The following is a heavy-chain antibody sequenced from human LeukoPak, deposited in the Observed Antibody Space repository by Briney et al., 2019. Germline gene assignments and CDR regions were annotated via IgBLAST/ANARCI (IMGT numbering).Heavy chain of an antibody. D-gene: IGHD6-13*01. CDR2: ISGSGGST. CDR1: GFTFSSYA. V-gene: IGHV3-23*01. Sequence: GGSLRLSCAASGFTFSSYAMSWVRQAPGKGLEWVSAISGSGGSTYYADSVKGRFTISRDNSKNTLYLQMNSLRAEDTAVYYCAKDIAAAGPESYYGMDVWGQGTTVTVSS. CDR3: AKDIAAAGPESYYGMDV. J-gene: IGHJ6*02.